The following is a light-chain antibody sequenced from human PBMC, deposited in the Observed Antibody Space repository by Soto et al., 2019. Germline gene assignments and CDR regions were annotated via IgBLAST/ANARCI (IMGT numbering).Light chain of an antibody. V-gene: IGKV1-5*01. J-gene: IGKJ4*01. CDR3: QQYDGYLLT. Sequence: DIPMTQSPSTLSASVGDRVTITCRASQSISNWLAWYQQKPGKAPKLLIFDASSLESGVPSRFSGSGSGTEFTLTINGLQPDDFATYYCQQYDGYLLTFGGGSKVEIK. CDR1: QSISNW. CDR2: DAS.